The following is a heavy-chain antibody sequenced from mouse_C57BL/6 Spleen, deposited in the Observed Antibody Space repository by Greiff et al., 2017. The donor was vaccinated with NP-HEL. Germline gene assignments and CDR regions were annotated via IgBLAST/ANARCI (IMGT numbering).Heavy chain of an antibody. CDR1: GFTFSSYA. V-gene: IGHV5-4*01. CDR2: ISDGGSYT. CDR3: ARDDGGLAY. J-gene: IGHJ3*01. D-gene: IGHD2-3*01. Sequence: EVQLVESGGGLVKPGGSLKLSCAASGFTFSSYAMSWVRQTPEKRLEWVATISDGGSYTYYPDNVKGRFTISRDNAKNNLYLQMSHLKSEDTAMYYCARDDGGLAYWGQGTLVTVSA.